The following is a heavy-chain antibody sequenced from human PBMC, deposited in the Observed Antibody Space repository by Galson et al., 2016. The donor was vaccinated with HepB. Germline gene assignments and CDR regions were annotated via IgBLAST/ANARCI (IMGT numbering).Heavy chain of an antibody. CDR1: GDPKGIISRNW. V-gene: IGHV4-4*01. Sequence: ETLSLTCSVSGDPKGIISRNWWSWDRQLPGKGLEWIGELSQGGTTNYNPSLKSRVTMSIDKTQNQFFLTLTSVTAADTAVYFYARDQGGFTYTYDSWGHGVLVTVSS. J-gene: IGHJ5*01. D-gene: IGHD3-16*01. CDR3: ARDQGGFTYTYDS. CDR2: LSQGGTT.